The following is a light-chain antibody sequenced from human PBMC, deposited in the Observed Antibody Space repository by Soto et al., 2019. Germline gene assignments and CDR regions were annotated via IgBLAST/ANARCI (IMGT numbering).Light chain of an antibody. J-gene: IGKJ1*01. CDR1: QSVSST. CDR2: GAS. V-gene: IGKV3-15*01. Sequence: EIVMTQSPATLSVSPGERSTLSCRASQSVSSTLAWYQQKPGHAPRLIINGASTRATGIPARFSGSGSGTESTLTISSMQPDDFATYYCQQYNSYSFGQGTKVDIK. CDR3: QQYNSYS.